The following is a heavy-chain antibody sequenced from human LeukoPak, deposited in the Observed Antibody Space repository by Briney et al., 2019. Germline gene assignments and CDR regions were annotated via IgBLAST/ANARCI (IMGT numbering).Heavy chain of an antibody. CDR3: ARETQWLVSFDY. CDR1: GYTFTGYY. D-gene: IGHD6-19*01. Sequence: GASVKVSCKASGYTFTGYYMHWVRQAPGQGLEWMGIINPSGGSTSYAQKFQGRVTMTRDTSTSTVYMELSSLRSEDTAVYYCARETQWLVSFDYWGQGTLVTVSS. V-gene: IGHV1-46*01. CDR2: INPSGGST. J-gene: IGHJ4*02.